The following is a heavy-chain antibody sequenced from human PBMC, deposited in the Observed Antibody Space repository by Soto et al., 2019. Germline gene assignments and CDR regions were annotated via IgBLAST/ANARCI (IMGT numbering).Heavy chain of an antibody. CDR3: AKSSTYYYDSSGYYCLDY. Sequence: GGSLRLSCAASGFTFSSYAMSWVRQAPGKGLEWVSAISGSGGSTDYADSVKGRFTISSNNSKNTLYLQMNSLRAEDTAVDDCAKSSTYYYDSSGYYCLDYWGQGTLVTVSA. D-gene: IGHD3-22*01. CDR2: ISGSGGST. V-gene: IGHV3-23*01. J-gene: IGHJ4*02. CDR1: GFTFSSYA.